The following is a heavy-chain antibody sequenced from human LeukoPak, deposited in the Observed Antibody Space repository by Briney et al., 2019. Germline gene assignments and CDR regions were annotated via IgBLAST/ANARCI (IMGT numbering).Heavy chain of an antibody. D-gene: IGHD5-12*01. CDR3: ARENIVATNCFDY. CDR1: GGSITSGDYY. CDR2: IYYSGST. J-gene: IGHJ4*02. V-gene: IGHV4-30-4*01. Sequence: SQTLSLTCTVSGGSITSGDYYWSWIRQPPGKGLEWIGYIYYSGSTYCTPSLKSRVTISVDTSKNQFSLKLSSVTGADTAVYYCARENIVATNCFDYWGQGALVTVSS.